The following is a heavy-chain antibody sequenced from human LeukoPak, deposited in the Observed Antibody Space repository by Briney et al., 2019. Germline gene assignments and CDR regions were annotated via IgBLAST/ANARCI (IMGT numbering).Heavy chain of an antibody. CDR3: AAAAGTGLVDY. D-gene: IGHD6-13*01. CDR2: IYYSGST. Sequence: PSETLSLTCTVSGGSISSYYWSWIRQPPGKGLEWIGYIYYSGSTNYNPSLKSRVTISVDTSKNQFSLKLSSVTAADTAVYYCAAAAGTGLVDYWGQGTLVTVSS. CDR1: GGSISSYY. V-gene: IGHV4-59*01. J-gene: IGHJ4*02.